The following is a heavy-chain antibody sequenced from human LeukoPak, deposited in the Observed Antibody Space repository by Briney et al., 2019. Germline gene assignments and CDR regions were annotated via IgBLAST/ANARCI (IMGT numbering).Heavy chain of an antibody. J-gene: IGHJ5*02. V-gene: IGHV6-1*01. CDR3: ASSARGDALYNWFDP. D-gene: IGHD2-21*02. CDR2: TYYRSRWYN. Sequence: SQTLSLTCAIAGDRVSNNRAAWNWIRQSPSRGLEWLGRTYYRSRWYNDYALSVKTRITINADTSKNRISLQLHSVTLEDTAVYYCASSARGDALYNWFDPWGQGTLATVSS. CDR1: GDRVSNNRAA.